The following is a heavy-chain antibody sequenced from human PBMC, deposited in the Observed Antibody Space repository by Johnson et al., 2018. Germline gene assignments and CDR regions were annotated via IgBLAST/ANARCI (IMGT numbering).Heavy chain of an antibody. CDR3: ANDSDV. J-gene: IGHJ6*02. V-gene: IGHV3-30*18. Sequence: VQLLESGGGVVQPGRSLRLSCAGSGFTFSSYAMHWVRQAPGKGLEWVAVISYDGNKKYHADSVKGRFTISRDNSKNTLYLQMNSLRGEATAVYYCANDSDVCGQSTTVTVSS. CDR2: ISYDGNKK. CDR1: GFTFSSYA.